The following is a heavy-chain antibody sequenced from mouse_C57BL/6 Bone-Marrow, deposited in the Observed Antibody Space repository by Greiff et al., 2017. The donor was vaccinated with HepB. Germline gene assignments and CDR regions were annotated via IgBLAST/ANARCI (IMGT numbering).Heavy chain of an antibody. V-gene: IGHV1-63*01. CDR1: GYTFTNYW. D-gene: IGHD1-1*02. CDR3: ARLKVAYYFDY. J-gene: IGHJ2*01. CDR2: IYPGGGYT. Sequence: QVQLKESGAELVRPGTSVKMSCKASGYTFTNYWIGWAKQRPGHGLEWIGDIYPGGGYTNYKEKFKGKATLTADKSSSTAYMQFSSLTSEDSAIYYCARLKVAYYFDYWGQGTTLTVSS.